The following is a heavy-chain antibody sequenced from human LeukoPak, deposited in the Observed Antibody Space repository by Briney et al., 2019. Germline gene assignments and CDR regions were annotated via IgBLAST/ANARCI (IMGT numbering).Heavy chain of an antibody. D-gene: IGHD3-22*01. Sequence: SETLSLTCTVSGGSIGSYYWSWIRQPPGKGLEWIGYIYYSGSTNYNPSLKSRVTISVDTSKNQFSLKLSSVTAADTAVYYCASSYYYDSSGYYPEYFQHWGQGTLVTVSS. CDR2: IYYSGST. CDR1: GGSIGSYY. CDR3: ASSYYYDSSGYYPEYFQH. V-gene: IGHV4-59*08. J-gene: IGHJ1*01.